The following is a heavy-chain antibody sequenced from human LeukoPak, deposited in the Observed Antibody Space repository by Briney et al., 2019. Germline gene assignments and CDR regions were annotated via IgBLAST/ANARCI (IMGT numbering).Heavy chain of an antibody. CDR3: ASLGDSIFDRWYYYYGMDV. J-gene: IGHJ6*02. CDR2: NYYSGST. Sequence: SETLSLTCTVSGGSISSSSYYWGWIRQPPGKGLEWIGSNYYSGSTYYNPSLKSRVTISVDTSKNQFSLKLSSVTAADTAVYYCASLGDSIFDRWYYYYGMDVWGQGTTVTVSS. V-gene: IGHV4-39*01. CDR1: GGSISSSSYY. D-gene: IGHD6-13*01.